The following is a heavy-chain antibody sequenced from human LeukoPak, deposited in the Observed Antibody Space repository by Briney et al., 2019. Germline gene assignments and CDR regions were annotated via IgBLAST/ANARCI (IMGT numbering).Heavy chain of an antibody. J-gene: IGHJ4*02. D-gene: IGHD6-19*01. Sequence: GGSLRLSCAASRFTFSSYAMSWVRQAPGKGLEWVSTISGSGGTTYYADSVKGRFTISRDSSKNTLYLQMNSLRAEDTAVYHCAKGYTSGWPYYFDYWGQGTLVTVSS. CDR2: ISGSGGTT. CDR1: RFTFSSYA. CDR3: AKGYTSGWPYYFDY. V-gene: IGHV3-23*01.